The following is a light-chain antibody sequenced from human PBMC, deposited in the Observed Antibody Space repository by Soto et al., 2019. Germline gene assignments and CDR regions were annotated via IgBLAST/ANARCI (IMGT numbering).Light chain of an antibody. V-gene: IGKV1-5*01. CDR1: QSVSRW. CDR2: DAS. CDR3: QQYSSYSVPT. Sequence: DIQMTQSPSILSASVGDSVTITCRASQSVSRWLAWYQQKPGKAPKLLIYDASSLNSGVPSRFSGSQSGTEFTLTITSLLHDDFATYFCQQYSSYSVPTFGGGTKVDI. J-gene: IGKJ4*01.